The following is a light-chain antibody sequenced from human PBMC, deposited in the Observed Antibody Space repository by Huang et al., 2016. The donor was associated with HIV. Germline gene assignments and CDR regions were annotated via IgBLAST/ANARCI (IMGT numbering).Light chain of an antibody. V-gene: IGKV3-20*01. CDR2: GAS. CDR3: QQYGTLPYT. J-gene: IGKJ2*01. Sequence: EIVLTQSPVTLSLSPGEGASLSCRASQGVHNSYLAWYQQKHGPAPRLLIFGASNRATCVPHRFRGSESGTDFTLTISGLDPEDFAVYYCQQYGTLPYTFGQGTKLEI. CDR1: QGVHNSY.